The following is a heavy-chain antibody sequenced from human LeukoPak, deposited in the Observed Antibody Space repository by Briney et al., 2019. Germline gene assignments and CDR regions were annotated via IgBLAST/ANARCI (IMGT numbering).Heavy chain of an antibody. D-gene: IGHD3-10*01. CDR1: GYTFTNYD. J-gene: IGHJ4*02. CDR2: ISAYNGNT. Sequence: ASVKVSCKASGYTFTNYDINWVRQAPGKGLEWMGWISAYNGNTNYAQKFQGRVTMTTDTSTRTAYMELRSLTSDDTAVYYCARDAFRGVTFPTVWGQGTLVTVSS. V-gene: IGHV1-18*01. CDR3: ARDAFRGVTFPTV.